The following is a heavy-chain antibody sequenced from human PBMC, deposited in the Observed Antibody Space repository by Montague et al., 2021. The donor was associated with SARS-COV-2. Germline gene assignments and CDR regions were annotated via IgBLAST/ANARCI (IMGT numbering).Heavy chain of an antibody. V-gene: IGHV4-31*03. CDR2: IYYSGST. D-gene: IGHD5-12*01. Sequence: TLSLTRTLSGGSISSGGYYWSWIRQHPGKGLEWIGYIYYSGSTYYXPSVKSRVTISVDTSKNQFSLKLRSVTAADTAVYYCARVEFDGGYDSVPLDVWGQGTTVTVSS. CDR1: GGSISSGGYY. J-gene: IGHJ6*02. CDR3: ARVEFDGGYDSVPLDV.